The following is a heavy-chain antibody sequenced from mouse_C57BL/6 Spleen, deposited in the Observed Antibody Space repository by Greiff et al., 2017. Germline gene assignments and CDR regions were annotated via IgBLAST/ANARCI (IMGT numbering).Heavy chain of an antibody. CDR3: ARSQFYGSSSYYFDY. CDR1: GYTFTSYW. Sequence: QVQLQQPGAELVKPGASVKMSCKASGYTFTSYWITWVKQRPGQGLEWIGDIYPGSGSTNYNEKFKSKATLTVDTSSSTAYMQLSSLTSEDSAVYYCARSQFYGSSSYYFDYWGQGTTLTVSS. D-gene: IGHD1-1*01. CDR2: IYPGSGST. J-gene: IGHJ2*01. V-gene: IGHV1-55*01.